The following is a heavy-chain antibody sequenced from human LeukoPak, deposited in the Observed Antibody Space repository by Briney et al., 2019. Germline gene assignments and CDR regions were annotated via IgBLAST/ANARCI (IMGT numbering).Heavy chain of an antibody. V-gene: IGHV4-34*01. Sequence: SSETLSLTCAVYGGSFSGYYWNWIRQPPGKGLEWIGEINHSGSTNYNPSLKSRVTISVDTSKNQFSLKLSSVTAADTAVYYCARALGYCSSTSCYGGDFDYWGQGTLVTVSS. CDR1: GGSFSGYY. CDR2: INHSGST. J-gene: IGHJ4*02. CDR3: ARALGYCSSTSCYGGDFDY. D-gene: IGHD2-2*01.